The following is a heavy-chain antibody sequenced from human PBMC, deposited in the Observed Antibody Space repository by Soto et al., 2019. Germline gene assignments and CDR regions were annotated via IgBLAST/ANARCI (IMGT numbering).Heavy chain of an antibody. CDR1: GGSFSGYY. CDR2: INHSGST. CDR3: ARRSSGGWFDP. D-gene: IGHD6-25*01. V-gene: IGHV4-34*01. Sequence: QVQLQQWGAGLLKPSETLSLTCAVYGGSFSGYYWSWIRQPPGKGLEWIGEINHSGSTNYNPSLNSRVTISVDTSKNQFSLKLSSVTAADTAVYYCARRSSGGWFDPWGQGTLVTVSS. J-gene: IGHJ5*02.